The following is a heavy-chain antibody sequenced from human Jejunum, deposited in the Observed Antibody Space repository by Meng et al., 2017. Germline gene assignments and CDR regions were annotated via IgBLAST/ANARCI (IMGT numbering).Heavy chain of an antibody. CDR2: IDHRGSP. Sequence: QRQLQGPGPGLVKPSGTLSLTCTVSGDSITTNPYWSWGRQSPEKGLEWIGQIDHRGSPYYNPSLKSRVTMSVDKSKSQVSLQLTSVTAADTAVYYCAKHGGYYQHYWGQGTLVTVSS. V-gene: IGHV4-4*02. D-gene: IGHD3-22*01. J-gene: IGHJ4*02. CDR3: AKHGGYYQHY. CDR1: GDSITTNPY.